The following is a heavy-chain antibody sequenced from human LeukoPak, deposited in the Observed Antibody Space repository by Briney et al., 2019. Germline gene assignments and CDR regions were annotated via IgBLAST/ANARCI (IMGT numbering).Heavy chain of an antibody. Sequence: SETLSLTCTVSGGSISSYYWSWIRQPAGKGLEWIGRIYTSGSTNYNPSLKSRVTMSVDTSKNQFSLKLSSVTAADTAVYYRAREPGYCSSTSCYTNYYYGMDVWGQGTTVTVSS. CDR2: IYTSGST. D-gene: IGHD2-2*02. CDR3: AREPGYCSSTSCYTNYYYGMDV. J-gene: IGHJ6*02. V-gene: IGHV4-4*07. CDR1: GGSISSYY.